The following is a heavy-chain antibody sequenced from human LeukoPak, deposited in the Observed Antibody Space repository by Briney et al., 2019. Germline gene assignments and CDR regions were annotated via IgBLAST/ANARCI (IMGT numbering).Heavy chain of an antibody. CDR2: IIPIFGTA. J-gene: IGHJ3*02. CDR1: GGTFSSYA. D-gene: IGHD1-26*01. CDR3: ARDPGLYSGSPGGDAFDT. Sequence: SVKVSCKASGGTFSSYAISWVRQAPGQGLEWMGGIIPIFGTANYAQKFQGRVTITADESTSTAYMELSSLRSEDTAVYYCARDPGLYSGSPGGDAFDTWGQGTMVTVSS. V-gene: IGHV1-69*13.